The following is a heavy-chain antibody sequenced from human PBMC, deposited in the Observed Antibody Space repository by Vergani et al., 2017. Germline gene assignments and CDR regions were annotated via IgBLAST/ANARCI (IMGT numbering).Heavy chain of an antibody. V-gene: IGHV3-30*18. CDR2: ISYDGSNK. Sequence: QVQLVESGGGVVQPGRSLRLSCAASGFTFGSYGMHWVRQAPGKGLEWVAVISYDGSNKYYADSVKGRFTISRDNSKNTLYLQMNSLRAEDTAVYYCAKVESSGGSWLTTVDYWGQGTLVTVSS. J-gene: IGHJ4*02. D-gene: IGHD2-15*01. CDR1: GFTFGSYG. CDR3: AKVESSGGSWLTTVDY.